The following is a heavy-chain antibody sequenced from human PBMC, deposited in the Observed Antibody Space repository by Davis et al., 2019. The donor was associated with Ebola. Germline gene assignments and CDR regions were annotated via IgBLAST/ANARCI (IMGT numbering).Heavy chain of an antibody. J-gene: IGHJ4*02. CDR3: ARAQFIFSRHVDY. Sequence: MPSETLSLTCAVYGGSFSGYYWSWIRQPPGKGLEWIGEINHSGSTNYNPSLKSQVTISVDTSKNQFSLKLSSVTAADTAVYYCARAQFIFSRHVDYWGQGTLVTVSS. V-gene: IGHV4-34*01. D-gene: IGHD3-3*02. CDR2: INHSGST. CDR1: GGSFSGYY.